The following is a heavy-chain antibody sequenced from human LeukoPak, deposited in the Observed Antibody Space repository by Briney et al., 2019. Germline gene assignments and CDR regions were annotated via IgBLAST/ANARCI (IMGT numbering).Heavy chain of an antibody. CDR2: IIPIFGTA. D-gene: IGHD3-16*02. V-gene: IGHV1-69*05. CDR3: ARSLSGPDY. CDR1: GGTFSSYA. Sequence: SVKVSCKASGGTFSSYAISWVRQAPGQGLEWMGRIIPIFGTANSAQKLQGRVTMTTDTSTSTAYMELRSLRSDDTAVYYCARSLSGPDYWGQGTLVTVSS. J-gene: IGHJ4*02.